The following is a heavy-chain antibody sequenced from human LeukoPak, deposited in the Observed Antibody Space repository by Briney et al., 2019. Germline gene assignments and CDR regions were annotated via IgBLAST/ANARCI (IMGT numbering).Heavy chain of an antibody. Sequence: GGSLRLSCAASGFTFSTYTMNWVRQAPGKGLEWVSVIYSGGRTYYADSVKGRFTISRDNSKNTLYLQMNSLRAEDTAVYYCARARTGFGAAGYYFDYWGQGTLVTVSS. D-gene: IGHD6-13*01. J-gene: IGHJ4*02. CDR2: IYSGGRT. CDR3: ARARTGFGAAGYYFDY. CDR1: GFTFSTYT. V-gene: IGHV3-66*01.